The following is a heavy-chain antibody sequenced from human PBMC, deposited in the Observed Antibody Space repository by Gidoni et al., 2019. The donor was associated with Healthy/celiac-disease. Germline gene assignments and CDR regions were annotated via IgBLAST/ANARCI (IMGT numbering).Heavy chain of an antibody. CDR1: GYSFTSSW. V-gene: IGHV5-51*01. CDR3: ARSRSTNYYDSSGYSYYYGMDV. Sequence: EVQLVQSGAEGKKTGESLKISGKGSGYSFTSSWIGWVRQMPGKGLEWVGIVYPGDSDTRSSPSFQGQVTISADKSISTAYLQWSSLKASDTAMYYCARSRSTNYYDSSGYSYYYGMDVWGQGTTVTVSS. CDR2: VYPGDSDT. D-gene: IGHD3-22*01. J-gene: IGHJ6*02.